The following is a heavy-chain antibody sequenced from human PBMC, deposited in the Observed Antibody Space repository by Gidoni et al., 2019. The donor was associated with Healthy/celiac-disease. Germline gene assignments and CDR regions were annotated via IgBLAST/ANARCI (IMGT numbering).Heavy chain of an antibody. CDR2: ISGSGGST. CDR3: AKIPAEKADYWYFDL. V-gene: IGHV3-23*01. Sequence: EVQLLESGGGLVQPGGSLRLSCAASGFTFSSSAMRWVRQAPGKGLECVAAISGSGGSTYYADSVKGRFTISRDNSKNTLYLQMNSLRAEDTAVYYCAKIPAEKADYWYFDLWGRGTLVTVSS. CDR1: GFTFSSSA. D-gene: IGHD6-19*01. J-gene: IGHJ2*01.